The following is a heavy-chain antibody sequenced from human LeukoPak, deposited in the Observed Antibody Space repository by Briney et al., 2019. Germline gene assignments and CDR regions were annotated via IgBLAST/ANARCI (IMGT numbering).Heavy chain of an antibody. Sequence: GASVKVSCKASGGTFSSYAISWVRQAPGQGLEWMGGIIPIFGTANYAQKFQGRVTIAADESTSTAYMELSSLRSEDTAVYYCARVRSSGWSNLDYWGQGTLVTVSS. V-gene: IGHV1-69*13. J-gene: IGHJ4*02. CDR3: ARVRSSGWSNLDY. CDR2: IIPIFGTA. D-gene: IGHD6-19*01. CDR1: GGTFSSYA.